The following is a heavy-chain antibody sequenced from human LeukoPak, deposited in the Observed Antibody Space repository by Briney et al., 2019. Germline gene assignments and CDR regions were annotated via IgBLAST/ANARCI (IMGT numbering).Heavy chain of an antibody. Sequence: GGSLRLSCAASAFTFSRSAMSWVRQAPGKGLEWVSVISGGGGITNYADSVKGRFTISRDNAKNSLYLQMNSLRAEDTAVYYCAPTGKVTVGLGYWGQGTLVTVSS. J-gene: IGHJ4*02. D-gene: IGHD2-21*02. CDR1: AFTFSRSA. V-gene: IGHV3-23*01. CDR2: ISGGGGIT. CDR3: APTGKVTVGLGY.